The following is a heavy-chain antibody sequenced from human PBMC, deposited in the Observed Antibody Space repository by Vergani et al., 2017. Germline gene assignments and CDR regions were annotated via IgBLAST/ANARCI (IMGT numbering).Heavy chain of an antibody. CDR1: GFTFSSYA. Sequence: EVQLVESGGGLVQPGGSLRLSCAASGFTFSSYAMSWVRQAPGKGLEWVSAISGSGGSTYYADSVKVRFTISRDNSKNTLYLQMNSLRAEVTAVYYCANESIRYISSWYLFDYWGQGTLVTVSS. CDR3: ANESIRYISSWYLFDY. CDR2: ISGSGGST. J-gene: IGHJ4*02. V-gene: IGHV3-23*04. D-gene: IGHD6-13*01.